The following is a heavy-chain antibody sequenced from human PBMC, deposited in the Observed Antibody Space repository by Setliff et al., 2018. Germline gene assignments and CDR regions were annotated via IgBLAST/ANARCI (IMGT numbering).Heavy chain of an antibody. CDR3: ARRPYQHYDSSGYSVNYYMDV. V-gene: IGHV4-39*01. CDR2: IHYSGST. D-gene: IGHD3-22*01. Sequence: SETLSLTCTVSGGPISSGSYYWGWIRQPPRKGLEWIGSIHYSGSTYYNPSLKSRVTISVDTSKNQFSLKLDSVIVADTAVYFCARRPYQHYDSSGYSVNYYMDVWGKGTTVTVSS. J-gene: IGHJ6*03. CDR1: GGPISSGSYY.